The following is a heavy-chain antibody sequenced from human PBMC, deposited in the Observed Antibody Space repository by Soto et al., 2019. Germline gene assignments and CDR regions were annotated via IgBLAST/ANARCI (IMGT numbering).Heavy chain of an antibody. CDR3: ATHVVETPKGRRGWFDP. D-gene: IGHD2-21*02. Sequence: VQLQESGPGLVKPSGTLSLTCNVSGVSISGSNWWSWVRQSPGKGLEWIGEVYHSGGANYNPSFKRRVIISVDKSKNQFSLQLSSVTAADTARYYCATHVVETPKGRRGWFDPWGQGTLVTVSS. J-gene: IGHJ5*02. V-gene: IGHV4-4*02. CDR2: VYHSGGA. CDR1: GVSISGSNW.